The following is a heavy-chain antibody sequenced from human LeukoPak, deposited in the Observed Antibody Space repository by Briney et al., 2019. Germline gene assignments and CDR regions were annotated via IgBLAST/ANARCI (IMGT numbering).Heavy chain of an antibody. CDR2: ISSDSSYI. Sequence: GGSLRLSCAASGFTFSSYAMTWVRQAPGKGLEWVASISSDSSYIDYADSVKGRFTISRDNAKNSLFLKTDTLRGDDTGIYYCARDPNVLGITPYYFDFWGQGTLVTVSS. CDR1: GFTFSSYA. J-gene: IGHJ4*02. V-gene: IGHV3-21*01. CDR3: ARDPNVLGITPYYFDF. D-gene: IGHD3-10*02.